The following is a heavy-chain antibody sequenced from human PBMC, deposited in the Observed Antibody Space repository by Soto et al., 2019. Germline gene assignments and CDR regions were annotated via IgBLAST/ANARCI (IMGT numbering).Heavy chain of an antibody. Sequence: GESLKISCRGSGYSFTNYWIGWVRQMPGRGLEWMGLIYPGDSETRYSPSFQGQVTISADRSISTAYLHWSSLKASDTAIYYCARPRTVNKAGYYYYQGMDVWGQGTTVTVSS. CDR1: GYSFTNYW. D-gene: IGHD4-4*01. V-gene: IGHV5-51*01. CDR3: ARPRTVNKAGYYYYQGMDV. J-gene: IGHJ6*02. CDR2: IYPGDSET.